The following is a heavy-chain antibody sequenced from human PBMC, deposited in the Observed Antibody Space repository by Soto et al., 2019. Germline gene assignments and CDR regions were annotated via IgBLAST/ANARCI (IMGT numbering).Heavy chain of an antibody. CDR1: GDSISSADYY. CDR3: ARDLWVAPELYYYGMDV. Sequence: SETLSLTCTVSGDSISSADYYWSWIRQTPGKGLEWIGHIFYSGTTYYNPSLKSRLTISVDTSKNHFSLRLTSVTAADTAVYYCARDLWVAPELYYYGMDVWGQGTTVTVSS. J-gene: IGHJ6*02. D-gene: IGHD1-7*01. CDR2: IFYSGTT. V-gene: IGHV4-30-4*01.